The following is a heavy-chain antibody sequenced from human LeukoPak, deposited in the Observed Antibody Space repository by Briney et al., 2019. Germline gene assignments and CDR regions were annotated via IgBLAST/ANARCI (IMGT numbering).Heavy chain of an antibody. V-gene: IGHV4-4*07. Sequence: SETLSLTCTVSGGSISSYYWSWIRQPAGKGLEWIGRIYTSGSTNYNPSLKSRVTMSVDTSKNQFSLKLSSVTAADTAVYHCARDLIVSFAYCYYMDVWGKGTTVTVSS. CDR3: ARDLIVSFAYCYYMDV. CDR2: IYTSGST. D-gene: IGHD3-22*01. J-gene: IGHJ6*03. CDR1: GGSISSYY.